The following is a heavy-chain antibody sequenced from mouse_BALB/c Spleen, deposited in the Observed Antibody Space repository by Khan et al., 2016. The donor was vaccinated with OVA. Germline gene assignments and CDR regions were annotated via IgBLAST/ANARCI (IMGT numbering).Heavy chain of an antibody. J-gene: IGHJ2*01. CDR1: GFTFSRFG. CDR2: ISSGSSSI. V-gene: IGHV5-17*02. Sequence: VQLKESGGGLVQPGGSRKLSCAASGFTFSRFGMHWVRQAPEKGLEWVAYISSGSSSIYYADTVKGRFTISRDNPKNTLFLQMTSLRSEDTAMYYCASASNFDYWGQGTTLTVSS. CDR3: ASASNFDY.